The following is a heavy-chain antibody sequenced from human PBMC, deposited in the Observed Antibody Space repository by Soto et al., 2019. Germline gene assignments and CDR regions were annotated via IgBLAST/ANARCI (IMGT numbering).Heavy chain of an antibody. CDR1: GGTFTNYI. V-gene: IGHV1-69*02. J-gene: IGHJ4*02. Sequence: QVQLVQSGAEMKRPESSVRVSCETSGGTFTNYIFTWVRQAPGQGLEWMGWIIPVLKISKYAQKFQGRINITADQSTDTAYLELSSLRSEDTASYFCAKAPTASARFVFWGQGTLVTVSS. CDR2: IIPVLKIS. D-gene: IGHD2-21*02. CDR3: AKAPTASARFVF.